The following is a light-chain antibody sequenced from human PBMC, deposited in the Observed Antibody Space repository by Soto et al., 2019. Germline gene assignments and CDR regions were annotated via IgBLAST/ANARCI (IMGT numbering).Light chain of an antibody. Sequence: QSVLTQPASVSGSPGQSVTISCTGTSSDFGSYKFVSWYQHHPGKVPKVIIYGTSKRPSGVSDRFSGSKSGNTASLTISGLQAEDEADYYCNSYTSTNTYVFGTGTKVTVL. J-gene: IGLJ1*01. CDR2: GTS. CDR1: SSDFGSYKF. V-gene: IGLV2-14*02. CDR3: NSYTSTNTYV.